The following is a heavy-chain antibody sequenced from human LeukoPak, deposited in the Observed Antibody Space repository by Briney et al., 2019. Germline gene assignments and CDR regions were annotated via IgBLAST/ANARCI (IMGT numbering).Heavy chain of an antibody. V-gene: IGHV3-48*01. CDR1: GFTFSSYS. CDR3: AREGIVVVPAAMVNWFDP. J-gene: IGHJ5*02. Sequence: GGSLRLSCAAAGFTFSSYSMNWVRQAPGKVLEWVSYISSSSSTIYYADSVKGRFTISRDKAKNSLYLKMNSLRAEDTAVYYCAREGIVVVPAAMVNWFDPWGQGTLVTVSS. CDR2: ISSSSSTI. D-gene: IGHD2-2*01.